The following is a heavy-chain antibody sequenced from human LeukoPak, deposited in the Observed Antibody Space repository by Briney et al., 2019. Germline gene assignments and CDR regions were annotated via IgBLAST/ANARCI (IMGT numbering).Heavy chain of an antibody. J-gene: IGHJ4*02. Sequence: QPGGSLRLSCAASGFTLSSYEMNWVRQAPGKGLEWVSKISSSGSAIYYADSVKGRFTISRDNAKSSLYLQMDSLRVEDTAVYYCARGGSLGYWGQGTLVTVSS. D-gene: IGHD6-19*01. CDR2: ISSSGSAI. V-gene: IGHV3-48*03. CDR3: ARGGSLGY. CDR1: GFTLSSYE.